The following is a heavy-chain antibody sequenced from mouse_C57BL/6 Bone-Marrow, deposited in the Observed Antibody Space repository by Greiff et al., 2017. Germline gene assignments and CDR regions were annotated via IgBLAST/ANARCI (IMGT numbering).Heavy chain of an antibody. Sequence: QVQLKQPGAELVRPGSSVKLSCKASGYTFTSYWMHWVKQRPIQGLEWIGNIDPSDSETHYNQKFKDKATLTVDKSSSTAYMQLSSLTSEDSAVYYCARDGSSPNWYFDVWGTGTTVTVSS. CDR2: IDPSDSET. V-gene: IGHV1-52*01. D-gene: IGHD1-1*01. CDR3: ARDGSSPNWYFDV. J-gene: IGHJ1*03. CDR1: GYTFTSYW.